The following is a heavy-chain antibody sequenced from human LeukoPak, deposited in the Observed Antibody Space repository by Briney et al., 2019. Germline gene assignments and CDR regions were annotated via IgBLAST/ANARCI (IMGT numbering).Heavy chain of an antibody. V-gene: IGHV3-74*01. CDR2: INGDESST. D-gene: IGHD2-15*01. Sequence: PGGSLRLSCAASGFTFSSYAMHWVRQVPGKGLVWVSRINGDESSTTYADSVKGRFTISRDNAKNTLYLQMNTLRAEDTAVYYCARVRDCGGGSCFSYLDYWGQGTLVTVSS. J-gene: IGHJ4*02. CDR1: GFTFSSYA. CDR3: ARVRDCGGGSCFSYLDY.